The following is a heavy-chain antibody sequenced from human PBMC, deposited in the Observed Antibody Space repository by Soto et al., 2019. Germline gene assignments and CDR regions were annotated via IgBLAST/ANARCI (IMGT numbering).Heavy chain of an antibody. Sequence: QLQLQESGPGLVKPSETLSLTCTVSGGSISTSSYFWGWIRQPPGKGLEWIGSIYYSGSTYYNPSLKSRVTISVDTSKNQFSLKLSSVTAADTAVYYCARDYDSSGDYWGQGTLVTVSS. CDR3: ARDYDSSGDY. CDR2: IYYSGST. CDR1: GGSISTSSYF. V-gene: IGHV4-39*01. J-gene: IGHJ4*02. D-gene: IGHD3-22*01.